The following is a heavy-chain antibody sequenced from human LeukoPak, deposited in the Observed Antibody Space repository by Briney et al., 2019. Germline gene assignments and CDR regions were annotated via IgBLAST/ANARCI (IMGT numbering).Heavy chain of an antibody. CDR2: ISWNSGSI. CDR1: GFTFDDYA. CDR3: AKETDAFDI. J-gene: IGHJ3*02. V-gene: IGHV3-9*01. Sequence: PGGSLRLSCAASGFTFDDYAMHWVRQAPGKGLEWVSGISWNSGSIGYADSVKGRFTISRDNAKNSLYLQMNSLRAEDTALYYCAKETDAFDIWGQETMVTVSS.